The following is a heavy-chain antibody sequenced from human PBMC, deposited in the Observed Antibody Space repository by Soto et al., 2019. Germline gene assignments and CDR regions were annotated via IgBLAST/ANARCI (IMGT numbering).Heavy chain of an antibody. CDR3: AKDLRFSSGWYYFDY. CDR2: ISGSGGST. CDR1: GFTFSSYA. J-gene: IGHJ4*02. D-gene: IGHD6-19*01. Sequence: PGGSLRLSCAASGFTFSSYAMSWVRQAPGKGLEWGSAISGSGGSTYYADSVKGRFTISRDNSKNTLYLQMNSLRAEDTAVYYCAKDLRFSSGWYYFDYWGQGTLVTVSS. V-gene: IGHV3-23*01.